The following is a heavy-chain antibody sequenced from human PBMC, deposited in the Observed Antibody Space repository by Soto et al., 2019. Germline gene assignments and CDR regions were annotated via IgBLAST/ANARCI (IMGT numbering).Heavy chain of an antibody. CDR2: IYYSGST. Sequence: SETLSLTCTVSGGSISSYYWSWIRQPPGKGLEWIGYIYYSGSTNYNPSLKSRVTISVDTSKNQFSLKLSSVTAADTAVYYCARQYSGYDFGGPEAIDYWGQGTLVTVS. J-gene: IGHJ4*02. D-gene: IGHD5-12*01. CDR3: ARQYSGYDFGGPEAIDY. CDR1: GGSISSYY. V-gene: IGHV4-59*08.